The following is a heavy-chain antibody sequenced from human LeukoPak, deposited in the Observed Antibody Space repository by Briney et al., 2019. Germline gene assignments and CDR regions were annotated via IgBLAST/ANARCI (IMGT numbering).Heavy chain of an antibody. J-gene: IGHJ4*02. CDR3: TTEYNFNYYDSSGYYY. CDR2: ITSSGDNT. V-gene: IGHV3-23*01. Sequence: PGGSLRLSCAASGFTFSMYMMSWVRQAPGKGLEWVSAITSSGDNTHYADSVKGRFTISRDNSKNTLYLQLNSLKAEDTAVYYCTTEYNFNYYDSSGYYYWGQGTLVTVSS. CDR1: GFTFSMYM. D-gene: IGHD3-22*01.